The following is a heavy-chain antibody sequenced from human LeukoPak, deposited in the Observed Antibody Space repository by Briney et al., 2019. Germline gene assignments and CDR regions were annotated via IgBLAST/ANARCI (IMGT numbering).Heavy chain of an antibody. V-gene: IGHV3-9*01. CDR3: AKDGGSAQVPDYYYDGMDV. CDR1: GFTFDDYA. Sequence: PGRSLRLSCAASGFTFDDYAMHWVRQAPGKGLEWASGISWNSGSIGYADSVKGRFTISRDNAKNSLYLQMNSPRAEDTALYYCAKDGGSAQVPDYYYDGMDVWGQGTTVTVSS. J-gene: IGHJ6*02. D-gene: IGHD2-2*01. CDR2: ISWNSGSI.